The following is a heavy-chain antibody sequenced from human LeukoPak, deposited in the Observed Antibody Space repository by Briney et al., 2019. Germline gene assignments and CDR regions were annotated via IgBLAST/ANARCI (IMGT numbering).Heavy chain of an antibody. J-gene: IGHJ6*02. CDR1: GFTFSSYA. V-gene: IGHV3-23*01. D-gene: IGHD3-10*01. CDR3: AKDVYGYYAMDV. Sequence: GGSPRLSCAASGFTFSSYAMNWVRQAPGKGLEWVSTISGSGGSAYYADSVKGRFTISRDNSKNTLYLQVNSLRAEDTAVYYCAKDVYGYYAMDVWGQGTTVTVSS. CDR2: ISGSGGSA.